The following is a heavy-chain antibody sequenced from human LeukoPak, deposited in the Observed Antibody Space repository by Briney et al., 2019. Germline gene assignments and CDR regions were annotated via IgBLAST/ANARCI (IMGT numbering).Heavy chain of an antibody. CDR3: ARGRSPHAAAELPFDP. CDR2: MNPNSGNT. J-gene: IGHJ5*02. V-gene: IGHV1-8*01. Sequence: GASVKVSCKASGYTFTSYDINWVRQATGQGLEWMGWMNPNSGNTGYAQKFQGRVTMTRNTSITTAYMELSSLRSEDTAVYYCARGRSPHAAAELPFDPWGQGTLVTVSS. CDR1: GYTFTSYD. D-gene: IGHD6-13*01.